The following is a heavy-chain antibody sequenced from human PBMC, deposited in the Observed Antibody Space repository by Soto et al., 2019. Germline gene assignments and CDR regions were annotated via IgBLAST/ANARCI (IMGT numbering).Heavy chain of an antibody. CDR3: ARVLLYCSGGSCSRGGFDP. CDR1: GGSISSSNW. V-gene: IGHV4-4*02. CDR2: IYHSGST. J-gene: IGHJ5*02. D-gene: IGHD2-15*01. Sequence: QVQLQESGPGLVKPSGTLSLTCAVSGGSISSSNWWSWVRQPPGKGLEWIGEIYHSGSTNYNPSLKSRVTISVDKSKNQFSRKLSSVTAADTAVYYCARVLLYCSGGSCSRGGFDPWGQGTLVTVSS.